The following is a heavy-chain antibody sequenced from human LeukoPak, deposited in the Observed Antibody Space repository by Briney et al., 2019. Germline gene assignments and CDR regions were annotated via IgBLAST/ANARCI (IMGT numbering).Heavy chain of an antibody. Sequence: GGSLRLSCAASGFTLSSYWMNWARQAPGKGLEWVASINHNGNVNYYVDSVKGRFTISRDNAKNSLYLQMSNLRAEDTAVYSCARGGGLDVWGQGATVTVSS. J-gene: IGHJ6*02. CDR2: INHNGNVN. CDR3: ARGGGLDV. D-gene: IGHD3-16*01. V-gene: IGHV3-7*03. CDR1: GFTLSSYW.